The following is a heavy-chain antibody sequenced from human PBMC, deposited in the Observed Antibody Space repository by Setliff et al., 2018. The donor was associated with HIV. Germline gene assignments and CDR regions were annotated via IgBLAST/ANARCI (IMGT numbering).Heavy chain of an antibody. Sequence: SETLSLTCTVSGGSISTSRYYWGWIRQPPGKGLEWIGSINYRGNTYYNPSLKSRAAISVDTSKNQISLKLSSVTAADTAVYYGASLDGSESPYIYYYYMDVWGKGTAVTVSS. V-gene: IGHV4-39*01. CDR1: GGSISTSRYY. J-gene: IGHJ6*03. CDR3: ASLDGSESPYIYYYYMDV. D-gene: IGHD3-10*01. CDR2: INYRGNT.